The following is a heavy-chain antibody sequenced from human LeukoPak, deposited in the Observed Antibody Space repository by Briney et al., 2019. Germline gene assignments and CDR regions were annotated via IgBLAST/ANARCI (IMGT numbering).Heavy chain of an antibody. CDR3: ARGKRPYYYYYMDV. J-gene: IGHJ6*03. CDR1: GGSFSGYY. D-gene: IGHD6-6*01. V-gene: IGHV4-34*01. CDR2: INHSGST. Sequence: PSETLSLTCAVYGGSFSGYYWSWIRQPPGKGLEWIGEINHSGSTNYNPSLESRVTISVGTSKNQFSLKLSSVTAADTAVYYCARGKRPYYYYYMDVWGKGTTVTVSS.